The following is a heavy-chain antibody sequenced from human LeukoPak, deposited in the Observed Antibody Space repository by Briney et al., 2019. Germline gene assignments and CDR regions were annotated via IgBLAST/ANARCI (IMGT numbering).Heavy chain of an antibody. CDR3: ARAGVYGDYGY. D-gene: IGHD4-17*01. J-gene: IGHJ4*02. Sequence: GRSLRLSCAASGFTFSSYDMHWVRQATGKGLEWVSAIGTAGDTYYPGSVKGRFTISRENAKNSLYLQMNSLRAGDTAVYYCARAGVYGDYGYWGQGTLVTVSS. CDR1: GFTFSSYD. V-gene: IGHV3-13*01. CDR2: IGTAGDT.